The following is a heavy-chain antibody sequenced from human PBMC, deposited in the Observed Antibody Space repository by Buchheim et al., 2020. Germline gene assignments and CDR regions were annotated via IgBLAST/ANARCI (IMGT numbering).Heavy chain of an antibody. CDR1: GYTFTTYY. D-gene: IGHD6-13*01. Sequence: QVQLVQSGAEVRQPGASVKVSCKASGYTFTTYYLHLVRQAPGQGLEWMGIINPSGGSTTYAQNFQGRVTMTRDTSTSTVYMELSSLRSEDTAVYYCARGPAITATSSRNYYGMDVWGQGTT. CDR3: ARGPAITATSSRNYYGMDV. V-gene: IGHV1-46*01. CDR2: INPSGGST. J-gene: IGHJ6*02.